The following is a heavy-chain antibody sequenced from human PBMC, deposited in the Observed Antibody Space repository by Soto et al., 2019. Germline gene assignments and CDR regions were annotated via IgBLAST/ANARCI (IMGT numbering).Heavy chain of an antibody. Sequence: ASVKVSCKASGYTFTNYGITWVRQAPGQGLEWMGWISAYNGDTHYTQRLQGRVTMTTDTSTSTAYMELRSLRSDDTAVYYCARDSGELRYFFWFGLKDRYGMDVWGQGTTVPVSS. CDR3: ARDSGELRYFFWFGLKDRYGMDV. D-gene: IGHD3-9*01. CDR2: ISAYNGDT. V-gene: IGHV1-18*01. J-gene: IGHJ6*02. CDR1: GYTFTNYG.